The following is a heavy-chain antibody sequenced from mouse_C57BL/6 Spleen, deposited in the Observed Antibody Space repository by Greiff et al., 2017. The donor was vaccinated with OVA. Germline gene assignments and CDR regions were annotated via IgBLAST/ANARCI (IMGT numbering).Heavy chain of an antibody. CDR1: GFTFSDYG. CDR2: ISSGSSTI. D-gene: IGHD4-1*01. V-gene: IGHV5-17*01. Sequence: EVKLVESGGGLVKPGGSLKLSCAASGFTFSDYGMHWVRQAPEKGLEWVAYISSGSSTIYYADTVKGRFTLSRDNAKNTLFLQMTSLRSEDTAMYYCARTTLGYAMDYWGQGTSVTVSS. CDR3: ARTTLGYAMDY. J-gene: IGHJ4*01.